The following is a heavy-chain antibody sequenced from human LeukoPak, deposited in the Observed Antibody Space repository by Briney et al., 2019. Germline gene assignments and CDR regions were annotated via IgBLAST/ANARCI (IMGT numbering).Heavy chain of an antibody. CDR1: GGSVHSSSYY. V-gene: IGHV4-39*01. CDR2: FYYSGTT. CDR3: SRLSDGGPYNFGHY. Sequence: SETLSLTCNVSGGSVHSSSYYWGWIRQTPGKGLEWIGNFYYSGTTYYNPSLESRVTISVDTSKNLLSLRLRSVTAADTAVYYCSRLSDGGPYNFGHYWGQGTLVTVSS. J-gene: IGHJ4*02. D-gene: IGHD1-20*01.